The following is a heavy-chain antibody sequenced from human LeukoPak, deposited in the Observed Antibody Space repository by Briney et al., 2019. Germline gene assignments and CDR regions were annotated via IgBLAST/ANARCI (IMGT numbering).Heavy chain of an antibody. J-gene: IGHJ4*02. V-gene: IGHV1-46*01. CDR3: SYGSGSYYGSLDY. CDR2: INPSGGST. CDR1: GYTFTSCY. D-gene: IGHD3-10*01. Sequence: ASVKVSCKASGYTFTSCYMHWVRQAPGQGLEWMGIINPSGGSTSYAQKFQGRVTMTRDTSTSTVYMELSSLRSEDTAVYYCSYGSGSYYGSLDYWGQGTLVTVSS.